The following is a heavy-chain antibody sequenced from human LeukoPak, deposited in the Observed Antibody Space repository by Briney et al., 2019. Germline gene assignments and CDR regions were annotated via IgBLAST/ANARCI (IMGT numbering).Heavy chain of an antibody. V-gene: IGHV3-66*01. CDR3: ARDQYSYAHAAH. D-gene: IGHD5-18*01. CDR1: GFTVSSNY. CDR2: IYSGGTT. Sequence: GGSLRLSCADSGFTVSSNYMRWVRQAPGKGLEWVSVIYSGGTTYYADSVKGRFTISRDNSKNTLHLQMNSLRAEDTAVYYCARDQYSYAHAAHWGQGTLVTVSS. J-gene: IGHJ4*02.